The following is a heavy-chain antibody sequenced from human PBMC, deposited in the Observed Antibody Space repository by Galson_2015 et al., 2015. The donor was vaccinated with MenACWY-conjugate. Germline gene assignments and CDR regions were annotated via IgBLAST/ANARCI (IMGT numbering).Heavy chain of an antibody. J-gene: IGHJ5*02. CDR2: VNSDGTGT. Sequence: SLRLSCAASGFTFSNYWMHWVRQAPGKGLEWVSRVNSDGTGTTYADSAKGRFTISRDNAKDTLYLQMNSLRAEDTAIYYCTKAAARYSTSSAFNWFDPWGQGALVTVSS. D-gene: IGHD6-6*01. CDR3: TKAAARYSTSSAFNWFDP. CDR1: GFTFSNYW. V-gene: IGHV3-74*01.